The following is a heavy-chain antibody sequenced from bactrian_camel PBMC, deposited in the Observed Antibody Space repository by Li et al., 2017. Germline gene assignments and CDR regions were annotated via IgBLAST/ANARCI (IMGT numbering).Heavy chain of an antibody. Sequence: HVQLVESGGGSVQVGGSLNLSCIASGASAARTCMGWFRRLPGKEREAVAAIDSDDSTIYADSVKGRFAISQDKAKNTVYLQMNSLKPEDTAMYYCAARGGTWGCVVAVFAADFGYWGQGTQVTVS. CDR3: AARGGTWGCVVAVFAADFGY. CDR1: GASAARTC. CDR2: IDSDDST. D-gene: IGHD7*01. J-gene: IGHJ6*01. V-gene: IGHV3S53*01.